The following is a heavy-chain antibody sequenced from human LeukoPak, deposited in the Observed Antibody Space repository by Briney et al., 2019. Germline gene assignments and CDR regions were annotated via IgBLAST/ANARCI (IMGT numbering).Heavy chain of an antibody. CDR2: ISYDGSNK. D-gene: IGHD6-13*01. V-gene: IGHV3-30*04. CDR1: GFTLSSYA. CDR3: ARDRQMVPYY. Sequence: GGSLRLSCAASGFTLSSYAMSWVRQAPGKGLEWVAVISYDGSNKYYADSVRGRFTISRDNSKNTLYLQMNSLRAEDTALYYCARDRQMVPYYWGQGTLVTVSS. J-gene: IGHJ4*02.